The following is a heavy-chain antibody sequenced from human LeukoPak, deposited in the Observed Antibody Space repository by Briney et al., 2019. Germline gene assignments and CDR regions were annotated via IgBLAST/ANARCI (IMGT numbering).Heavy chain of an antibody. J-gene: IGHJ3*02. CDR2: MYYSGST. D-gene: IGHD6-13*01. V-gene: IGHV4-39*01. Sequence: SETLSLTCTVSGGAISSSSYYWGWIRQSPGKGLEWIGSMYYSGSTYYNPSLKSRVTISVDTSKNQFSLKLSSVTAADTAVYYCASETGYSSSNDAFDIWGQGTMVTVSS. CDR3: ASETGYSSSNDAFDI. CDR1: GGAISSSSYY.